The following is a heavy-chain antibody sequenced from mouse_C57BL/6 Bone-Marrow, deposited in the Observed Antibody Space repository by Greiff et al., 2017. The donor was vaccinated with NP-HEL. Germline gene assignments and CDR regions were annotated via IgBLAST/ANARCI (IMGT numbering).Heavy chain of an antibody. D-gene: IGHD2-4*01. CDR3: ASQIYYDYDGLAY. Sequence: EVQLVESGGDLVKPGGSLKLSCAASGFTFSSYGMSWVRQTPDKRLEWVATISSGGSYTYYPDSVKGRFTISRDNAKNTLYLQMSSLKSEDTAMYYCASQIYYDYDGLAYWGQGTLVTVSA. J-gene: IGHJ3*01. CDR1: GFTFSSYG. V-gene: IGHV5-6*01. CDR2: ISSGGSYT.